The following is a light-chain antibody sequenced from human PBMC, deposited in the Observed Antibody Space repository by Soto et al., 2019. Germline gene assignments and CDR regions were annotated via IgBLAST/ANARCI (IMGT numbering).Light chain of an antibody. CDR1: SGSIASHY. J-gene: IGLJ3*02. CDR2: EDS. Sequence: NFMLTQPHSVSESPGKTVTISCVRSSGSIASHYVQWYQHRPGRAPTTVIYEDSRRPSGVPDRFSGSVDSSSNSASLTTSELKTEDEADYYGQSYDTINRVFGGGTQLTVL. V-gene: IGLV6-57*04. CDR3: QSYDTINRV.